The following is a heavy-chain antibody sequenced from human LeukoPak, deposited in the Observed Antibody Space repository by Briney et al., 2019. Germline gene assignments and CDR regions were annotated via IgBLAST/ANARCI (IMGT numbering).Heavy chain of an antibody. V-gene: IGHV4-4*07. Sequence: SETLSLTCTVSGGSITIYYWSWIRQPAGKGLEWIGRIYTSGSTNYNPSLKSRVTMSVDTSKNQFSLKLSSVTAADTAVYYCARDYDRGSWGFGYWGQGTLVTVSS. CDR3: ARDYDRGSWGFGY. D-gene: IGHD3-9*01. J-gene: IGHJ4*02. CDR1: GGSITIYY. CDR2: IYTSGST.